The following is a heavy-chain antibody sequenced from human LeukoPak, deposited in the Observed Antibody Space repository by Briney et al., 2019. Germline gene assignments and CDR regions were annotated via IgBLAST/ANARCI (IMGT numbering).Heavy chain of an antibody. CDR2: IRYDGSNK. J-gene: IGHJ4*02. D-gene: IGHD2-2*01. Sequence: GGSLRLSCAASGFTFSSYGMHWVRQAPGKGLEWVVFIRYDGSNKYYADSVKGRFTISRDTSKNMLYLQMNSLRAEDTAVYYCAKDQGRYCSSTSCYGIDYWGQGTLVTVSS. V-gene: IGHV3-30*02. CDR3: AKDQGRYCSSTSCYGIDY. CDR1: GFTFSSYG.